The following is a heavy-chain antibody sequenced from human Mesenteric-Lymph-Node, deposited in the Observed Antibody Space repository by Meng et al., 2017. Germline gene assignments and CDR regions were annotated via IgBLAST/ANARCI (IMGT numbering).Heavy chain of an antibody. J-gene: IGHJ2*01. Sequence: GESLKISCAASGFTFSSYWMSWVRQAPGKGLEWVANIKQDGSEKYYVDSVKGRFTISRDNAKNSLYLQMNSLRAEDTAVYYCARGMTTVTTSYWYFDLWGRGTLVTVSS. CDR1: GFTFSSYW. D-gene: IGHD4-17*01. V-gene: IGHV3-7*01. CDR2: IKQDGSEK. CDR3: ARGMTTVTTSYWYFDL.